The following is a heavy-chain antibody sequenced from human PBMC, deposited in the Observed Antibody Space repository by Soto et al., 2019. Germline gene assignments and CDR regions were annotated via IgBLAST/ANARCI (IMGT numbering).Heavy chain of an antibody. CDR1: GGSMSSYY. J-gene: IGHJ4*02. Sequence: LSLTCTVSGGSMSSYYWTWLRQSPGRGLEWIGYISYSGSTYYNPSLKSRVTISADTSKNQFSLRMNSMIAADTAVYYCARQVYTVVTPMDFWGQGTLVTVSS. CDR3: ARQVYTVVTPMDF. V-gene: IGHV4-59*01. D-gene: IGHD2-21*02. CDR2: ISYSGST.